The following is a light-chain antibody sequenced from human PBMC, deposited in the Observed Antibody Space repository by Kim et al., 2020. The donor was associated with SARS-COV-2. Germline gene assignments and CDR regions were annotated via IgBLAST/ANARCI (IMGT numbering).Light chain of an antibody. CDR1: QSVSSSD. J-gene: IGKJ1*01. V-gene: IGKV3-20*01. Sequence: YPGERATLSCRASQSVSSSDLAWYQQQPGQAPRLLIYGASSRATGIPDRFSGSASGTDFTLTINRLEPEDFAVYYCQQYDISHWTFGQGTKVDIK. CDR3: QQYDISHWT. CDR2: GAS.